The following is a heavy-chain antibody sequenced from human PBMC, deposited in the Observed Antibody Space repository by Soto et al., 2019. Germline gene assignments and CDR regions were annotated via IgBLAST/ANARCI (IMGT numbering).Heavy chain of an antibody. CDR1: GGSISSGGYS. CDR3: ARDQLEGNWFDP. D-gene: IGHD1-1*01. J-gene: IGHJ5*02. Sequence: QLQLQESGSGLVRPSQTLSLTCAVSGGSISSGGYSWNWIRQPPGKGLEWIGYIYHSGSTLYNPSRKSRVTISVNKSKNQFSLKLTSLTVADTAVYYCARDQLEGNWFDPWCQGTLVTVSS. CDR2: IYHSGST. V-gene: IGHV4-30-2*01.